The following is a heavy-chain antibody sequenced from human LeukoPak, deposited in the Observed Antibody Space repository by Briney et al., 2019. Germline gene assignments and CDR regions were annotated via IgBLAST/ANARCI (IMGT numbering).Heavy chain of an antibody. J-gene: IGHJ5*02. CDR2: IIPIFGTA. CDR3: ARDDERCSSTSCYARWFDP. D-gene: IGHD2-2*01. Sequence: SVKVSCKASGGTFSSYAISWVRQAPGQGLEWMGGIIPIFGTANYAQKFQGRVTITADESTSTAYMELSSLRSDDTAVYYCARDDERCSSTSCYARWFDPWGQGTLVTVSS. CDR1: GGTFSSYA. V-gene: IGHV1-69*01.